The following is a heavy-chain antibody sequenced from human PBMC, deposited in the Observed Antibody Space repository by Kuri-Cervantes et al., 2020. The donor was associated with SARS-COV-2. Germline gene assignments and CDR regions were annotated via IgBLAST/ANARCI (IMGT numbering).Heavy chain of an antibody. V-gene: IGHV4-34*01. CDR2: INHSGST. D-gene: IGHD3-3*01. CDR3: ARGGCSEYYDFCPYYSYGMDA. CDR1: GGSFSGYY. Sequence: SETLSLTCAVYGGSFSGYYWSWIRQPPGKGLEWIGEINHSGSTNYNPSLKSRVTISVDTSKNQFSLKLSSVTAADTAVYYCARGGCSEYYDFCPYYSYGMDAWGQGTTVTVSS. J-gene: IGHJ6*02.